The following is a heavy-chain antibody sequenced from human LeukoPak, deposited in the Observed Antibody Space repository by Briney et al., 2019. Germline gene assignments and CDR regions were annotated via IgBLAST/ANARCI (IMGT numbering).Heavy chain of an antibody. CDR2: ISYSGMT. J-gene: IGHJ4*02. CDR3: ARVCGVQFSPAYLEY. CDR1: GGSISSYY. V-gene: IGHV4-59*01. D-gene: IGHD1-1*01. Sequence: SETLSLTCTVSGGSISSYYWSWIRQPPGKGLEWIGYISYSGMTNYNPSLESRVTIAVDTSKNQFSLKLSSVTAADTAVYYCARVCGVQFSPAYLEYWGQGTLVTVSS.